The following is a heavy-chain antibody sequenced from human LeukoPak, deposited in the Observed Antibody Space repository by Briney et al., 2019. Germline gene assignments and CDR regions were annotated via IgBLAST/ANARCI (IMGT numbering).Heavy chain of an antibody. CDR3: ARETFYYDSSGYFGSFYFDY. J-gene: IGHJ4*02. V-gene: IGHV3-30*01. CDR2: IPSDGSDK. D-gene: IGHD3-22*01. CDR1: GFTFSYYA. Sequence: GGSLRLSCAASGFTFSYYAVHWVRQAPGKGLEWVAVIPSDGSDKYYADSVQGRFTISRDNSNNTLYLHMKSLRAEDTAVYYCARETFYYDSSGYFGSFYFDYWGQGALVTVSS.